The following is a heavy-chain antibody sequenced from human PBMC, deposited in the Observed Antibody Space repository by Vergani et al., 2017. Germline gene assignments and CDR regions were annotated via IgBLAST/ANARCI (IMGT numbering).Heavy chain of an antibody. V-gene: IGHV3-23*01. Sequence: EVQLLESGGGLVQPGGSLRLSCAASGFTFSSYAMSWVRQAPGKGLEWVSAISGSGGSTYYADYVKGRFTISRDNSKNTLYLQMNSLRAEDTAVYYCAKRMGDYGYYYLYYGMDVWGQGTTVTVSS. CDR2: ISGSGGST. D-gene: IGHD4-17*01. J-gene: IGHJ6*02. CDR3: AKRMGDYGYYYLYYGMDV. CDR1: GFTFSSYA.